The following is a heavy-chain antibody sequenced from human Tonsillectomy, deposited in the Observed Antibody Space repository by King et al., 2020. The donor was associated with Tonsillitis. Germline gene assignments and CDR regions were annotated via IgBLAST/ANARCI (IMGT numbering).Heavy chain of an antibody. CDR1: GYSFTSSW. J-gene: IGHJ4*02. CDR3: ARGGNFDWFYFDY. CDR2: IYSGDSAT. V-gene: IGHV5-51*01. D-gene: IGHD3-9*01. Sequence: EVQLVQSGAEVKKPGESVKISCKATGYSFTSSWIGWVRQMPGKGLEWVGIIYSGDSATTYSPSFEGQVTISADKSISTAYLQWSSLKASDTAMYYCARGGNFDWFYFDYWGQGTLVTVSS.